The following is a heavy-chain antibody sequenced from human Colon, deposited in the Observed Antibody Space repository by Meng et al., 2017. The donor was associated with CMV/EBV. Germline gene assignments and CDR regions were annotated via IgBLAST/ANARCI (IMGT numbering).Heavy chain of an antibody. V-gene: IGHV3-23*01. Sequence: GESLKISCAASGFTFSSFGMSWVRQAPGKGLEWVSAISATGGSTSYTDSVKGRFTISRDNSKTTLYLQVNSLRADDTAVYYCAKGRTDGGTYSFFDYWGQGTLVTVSS. J-gene: IGHJ4*02. CDR1: GFTFSSFG. CDR2: ISATGGST. D-gene: IGHD1-26*01. CDR3: AKGRTDGGTYSFFDY.